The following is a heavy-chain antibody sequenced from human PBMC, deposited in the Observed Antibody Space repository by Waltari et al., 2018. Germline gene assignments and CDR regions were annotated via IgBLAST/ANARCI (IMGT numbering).Heavy chain of an antibody. CDR2: VSFGGST. D-gene: IGHD1-1*01. Sequence: QLQLQESGPRLVKPSETLSLTCTVPGVSISSSPYFWAWLRQSPGRGLEGIGSVSFGGSTFYSPSLKSRVTVSADTSKNQVSLNLTSVTAADTAVYFCSGQERLGPGNYWYFHLWGRGTLVTVSS. J-gene: IGHJ2*01. CDR1: GVSISSSPYF. CDR3: SGQERLGPGNYWYFHL. V-gene: IGHV4-39*01.